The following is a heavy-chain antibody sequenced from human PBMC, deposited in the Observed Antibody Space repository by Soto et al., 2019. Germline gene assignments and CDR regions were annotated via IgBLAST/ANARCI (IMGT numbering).Heavy chain of an antibody. CDR1: GFTFSSYG. CDR2: ISGSGGST. V-gene: IGHV3-23*01. J-gene: IGHJ4*02. Sequence: GVLRLSCAASGFTFSSYGMHWVRQAPGKGLEWVSAISGSGGSTYYADSVKGRFTISRDNSKNTLYLQMNSLRAEDTAVYYCAKIWEWGILDYWGQGTLVTVSS. CDR3: AKIWEWGILDY. D-gene: IGHD3-16*01.